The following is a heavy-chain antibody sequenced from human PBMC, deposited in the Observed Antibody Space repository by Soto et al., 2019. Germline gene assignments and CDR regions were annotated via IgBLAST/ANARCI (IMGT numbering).Heavy chain of an antibody. V-gene: IGHV3-23*01. D-gene: IGHD3-3*01. J-gene: IGHJ6*02. CDR3: VRDWSGSSCPCMDV. Sequence: QLLESGGGLVQPGGSLRVSCAASGFTFSNYAMTWVRQAPGKGLEWVSTIGGSGGDTYYSDSVKGRFTISRVNSRNSLYLQMDSLRAEDTALYYCVRDWSGSSCPCMDVWGQGTTVTVSS. CDR2: IGGSGGDT. CDR1: GFTFSNYA.